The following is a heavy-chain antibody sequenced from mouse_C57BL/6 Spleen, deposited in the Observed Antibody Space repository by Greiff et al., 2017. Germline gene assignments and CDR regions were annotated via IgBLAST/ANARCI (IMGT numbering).Heavy chain of an antibody. V-gene: IGHV1-54*01. CDR3: ARSGGGRYFDY. CDR2: INPGSGGT. D-gene: IGHD3-1*01. J-gene: IGHJ2*01. CDR1: GYAFTNYL. Sequence: QVQLQQSGAELVRPGTSVKVSCKASGYAFTNYLIEWVKQRPGQGLEWIGVINPGSGGTNYNEKFKGKATLTADKSSSTAYMQLSSLTSEDSAVYFCARSGGGRYFDYWGQGTTLTFSS.